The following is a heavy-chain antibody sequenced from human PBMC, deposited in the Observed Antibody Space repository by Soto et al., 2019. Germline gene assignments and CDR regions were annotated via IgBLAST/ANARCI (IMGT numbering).Heavy chain of an antibody. D-gene: IGHD6-13*01. CDR1: GYTFTGYY. V-gene: IGHV1-2*04. Sequence: GASVKVSCKASGYTFTGYYMHWVRQAPGQGLEWMGWINPNSGGTNYAQKFQGWVTMTRDTSISTAYMELRSLRSDDTAVYYCAREGIAAAGTDYYYYMDVWGKGTTVTVSS. CDR3: AREGIAAAGTDYYYYMDV. J-gene: IGHJ6*03. CDR2: INPNSGGT.